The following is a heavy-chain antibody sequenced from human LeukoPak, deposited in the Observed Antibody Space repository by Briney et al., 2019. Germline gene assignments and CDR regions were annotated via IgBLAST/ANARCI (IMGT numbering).Heavy chain of an antibody. D-gene: IGHD6-19*01. V-gene: IGHV3-74*01. CDR3: ARENSGFDN. Sequence: GGSLRLSCAASGFTFSSYWMSWVRQAPGKGLEWVSNVNSDESTIHYADSVKGRFTVSRDNAKNMLYLQMNSLRVEDTAVYYCARENSGFDNWGQGTLVAVSS. J-gene: IGHJ4*02. CDR1: GFTFSSYW. CDR2: VNSDESTI.